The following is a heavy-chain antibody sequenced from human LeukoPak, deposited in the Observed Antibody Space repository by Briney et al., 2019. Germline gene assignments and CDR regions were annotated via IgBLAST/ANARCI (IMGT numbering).Heavy chain of an antibody. J-gene: IGHJ4*02. CDR3: ALLAVASDFDY. V-gene: IGHV3-48*03. CDR2: IGSSGAIR. D-gene: IGHD6-19*01. Sequence: GGSLRLSCAVSGFPFSVYEMNWVRQAPGKGLEWVSNIGSSGAIRHYADSVKGRFSLSRDNAENSLFLQMNSLRVEDTGIYYCALLAVASDFDYWGQGALVTVSS. CDR1: GFPFSVYE.